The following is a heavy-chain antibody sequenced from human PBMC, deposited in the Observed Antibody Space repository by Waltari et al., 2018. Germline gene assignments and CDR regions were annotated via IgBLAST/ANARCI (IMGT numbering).Heavy chain of an antibody. CDR3: ARHVSLPAGATFFDY. CDR2: IYPGDSDT. CDR1: GYSFTSYW. Sequence: EVQLVQSGAEVKKPGESLKISCKGSGYSFTSYWIGWVRQMPGKGLEWMGFIYPGDSDTRYTPSFQGQVTISADKSISTAYLQWSSLKASDTAMYYCARHVSLPAGATFFDYWGQGTLVTVSS. J-gene: IGHJ4*02. V-gene: IGHV5-51*01. D-gene: IGHD1-26*01.